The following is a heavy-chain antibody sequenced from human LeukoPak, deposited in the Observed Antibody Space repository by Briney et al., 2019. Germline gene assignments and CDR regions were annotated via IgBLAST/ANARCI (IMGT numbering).Heavy chain of an antibody. J-gene: IGHJ5*02. V-gene: IGHV4-34*01. CDR1: GGSFSGCY. CDR3: ARQGYCSSTSCHTWWFDP. CDR2: INHSGST. Sequence: SSETLSLTCAVYGGSFSGCYWSWIRQPPGKGLEWIGEINHSGSTNNNPSLKSRVTISVDTSKNQFSLKLSSVTAADTAVYYCARQGYCSSTSCHTWWFDPWGQGTLVTVSS. D-gene: IGHD2-2*01.